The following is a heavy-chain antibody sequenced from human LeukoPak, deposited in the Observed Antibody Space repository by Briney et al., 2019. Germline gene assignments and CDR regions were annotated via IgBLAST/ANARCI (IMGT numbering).Heavy chain of an antibody. CDR1: GFTFSSYW. CDR2: INSAGSST. D-gene: IGHD4-11*01. Sequence: GGSLRLSCAASGFTFSSYWMHWVRQAPGKGLVWVSRINSAGSSTSYADSVKGRFTISRDNAKNTLFLQMNSLRAEDTAVYYCASLGYSKGYYYGMDVWGQGTTVTVSS. J-gene: IGHJ6*02. V-gene: IGHV3-74*01. CDR3: ASLGYSKGYYYGMDV.